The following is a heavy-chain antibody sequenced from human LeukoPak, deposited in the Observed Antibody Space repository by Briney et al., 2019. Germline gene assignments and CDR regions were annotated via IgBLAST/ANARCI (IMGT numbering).Heavy chain of an antibody. CDR1: VFXLSSYS. CDR3: ASFGSVDY. D-gene: IGHD3-3*01. V-gene: IGHV3-21*03. J-gene: IGHJ4*02. CDR2: ISSSSSYI. Sequence: GGSLRLSCAASVFXLSSYSMNCVRQAPGKGQEWVSSISSSSSYIYYADSLKGRFTISRDNAKKSRYLQMNRLRAENTAVYYSASFGSVDYWGQGTLLTVSS.